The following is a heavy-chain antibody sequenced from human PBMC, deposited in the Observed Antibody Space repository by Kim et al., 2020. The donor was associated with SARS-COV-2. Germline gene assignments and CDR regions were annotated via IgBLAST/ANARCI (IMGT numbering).Heavy chain of an antibody. CDR1: GDSVSSNSAA. D-gene: IGHD1-1*01. J-gene: IGHJ5*02. Sequence: SQTLSLTCAISGDSVSSNSAAWNWIRQSPSRGLEWLGRTYYRSKWYNDYAVSVKSRITINPDTSKNQFSLQLNSVTPEDTAVYYCARGTDWNRVMPARRGPRWFDPWGQGTLVTVSS. CDR3: ARGTDWNRVMPARRGPRWFDP. V-gene: IGHV6-1*01. CDR2: TYYRSKWYN.